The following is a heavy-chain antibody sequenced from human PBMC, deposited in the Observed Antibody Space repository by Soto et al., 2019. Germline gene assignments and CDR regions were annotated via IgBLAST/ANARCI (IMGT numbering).Heavy chain of an antibody. D-gene: IGHD2-8*01. CDR2: INPSGGST. CDR1: GYTFTSYY. CDR3: ARDLGARILGYCTNGVCYLDV. V-gene: IGHV1-46*03. J-gene: IGHJ6*04. Sequence: ASVKVSCKASGYTFTSYYMHWVRQAPGQGLEWIGIINPSGGSTSYAQKFQGRVTMTRDTSTSTVYMELSSLRSEDTAVYYCARDLGARILGYCTNGVCYLDVWGKGTTVTVSS.